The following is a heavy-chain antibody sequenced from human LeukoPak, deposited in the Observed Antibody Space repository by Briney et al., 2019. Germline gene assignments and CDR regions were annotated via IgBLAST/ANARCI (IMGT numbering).Heavy chain of an antibody. CDR1: GFTFSSYW. CDR3: ARQYSSGWYLSSYDAFDI. V-gene: IGHV3-74*01. Sequence: GGSLRLSCAASGFTFSSYWMHWVRQAPGKGLVWVSRINSDGSSTSYADSVKGRFTISRDNAKNTLYLQMNSLRAEDTAVYYCARQYSSGWYLSSYDAFDIWGQGTMVTVSS. CDR2: INSDGSST. D-gene: IGHD6-19*01. J-gene: IGHJ3*02.